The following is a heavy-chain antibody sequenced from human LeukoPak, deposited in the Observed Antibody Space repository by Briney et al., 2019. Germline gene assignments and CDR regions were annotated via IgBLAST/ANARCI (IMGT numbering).Heavy chain of an antibody. Sequence: SEALSLTCTVSGGSISSYYWSWIRQPPGKGLEWIGYIYYSGSTNYNPSLKSRVTISVDTSKNQFSLKLSSVTAADTAVYYCARGSGYSGYDYYYGMDVWGQGTTVTVSS. D-gene: IGHD5-12*01. V-gene: IGHV4-59*01. CDR1: GGSISSYY. CDR3: ARGSGYSGYDYYYGMDV. J-gene: IGHJ6*02. CDR2: IYYSGST.